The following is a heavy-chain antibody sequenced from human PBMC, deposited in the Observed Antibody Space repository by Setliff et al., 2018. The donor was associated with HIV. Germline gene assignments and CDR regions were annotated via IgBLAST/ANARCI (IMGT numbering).Heavy chain of an antibody. CDR1: GGSISSGGFY. J-gene: IGHJ4*02. D-gene: IGHD2-21*01. CDR3: ARWREMEGDYFDY. CDR2: IYNTGST. V-gene: IGHV4-31*03. Sequence: PSETLSLTCTVTGGSISSGGFYWTWIRQHPGKGLEWIGYIYNTGSTYHSPSLESRVTISIDTSKNQFSLKLSSVTAADTAVYYCARWREMEGDYFDYWGQGTLVTVSS.